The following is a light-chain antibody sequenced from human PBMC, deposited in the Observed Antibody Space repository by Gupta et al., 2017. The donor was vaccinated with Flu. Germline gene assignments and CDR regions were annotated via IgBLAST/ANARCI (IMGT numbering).Light chain of an antibody. Sequence: DIQMTQSPSSLSAPVGDRVTITCRASQDIGNDLAWYQQKPGKAPKRLIYATSSLQSGVPSRFSGSGXGXAFTLTXSSLQPEDFATYYCLQHNNLWTFGXGTKVEIK. CDR1: QDIGND. J-gene: IGKJ1*01. CDR3: LQHNNLWT. V-gene: IGKV1-17*01. CDR2: ATS.